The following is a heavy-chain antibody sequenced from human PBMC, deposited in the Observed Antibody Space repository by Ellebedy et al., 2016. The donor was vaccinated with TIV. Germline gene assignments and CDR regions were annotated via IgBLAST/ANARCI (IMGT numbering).Heavy chain of an antibody. V-gene: IGHV4-59*01. J-gene: IGHJ6*02. CDR2: IFYSGNT. CDR1: GDTLSSYS. D-gene: IGHD3-16*01. Sequence: SETLTLTXTVSGDTLSSYSWTWIRQTPGKGLEWIGYIFYSGNTNYNPSLKSRVTMSVDTSKNQFSLKLSSMTAADTAVYYCARFDYDVEGYYGLDVWGQGTTVTVSS. CDR3: ARFDYDVEGYYGLDV.